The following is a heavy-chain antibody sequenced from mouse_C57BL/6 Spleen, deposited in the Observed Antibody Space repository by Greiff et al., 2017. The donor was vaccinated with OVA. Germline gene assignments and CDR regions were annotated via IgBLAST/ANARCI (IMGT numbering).Heavy chain of an antibody. CDR2: ISDGGSYT. D-gene: IGHD1-1*01. J-gene: IGHJ1*03. CDR1: GFTFSSYA. V-gene: IGHV5-4*01. CDR3: ARDRGITTVVAHWYFDV. Sequence: EVQVVESGGGLVKPGGSLKLSCAASGFTFSSYAMSWVRQTPEKRLEWVATISDGGSYTYYPDNVKGRFPISRDNAKNNLYLQMSHLKSEDTAMYYCARDRGITTVVAHWYFDVWGTGTTVTVSS.